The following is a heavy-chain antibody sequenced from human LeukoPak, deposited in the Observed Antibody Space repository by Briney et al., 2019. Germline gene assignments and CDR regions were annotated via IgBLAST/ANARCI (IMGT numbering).Heavy chain of an antibody. V-gene: IGHV3-23*01. Sequence: GGSLRLSCVASGFTFSSYGMSWVRQAPGKGLEWVSGISGSGDNTYYADSVRGRLTISRDNSKNTLYLQMNSLRVEDTAVYYCAKDGGYYNFDYWGQGTLVTVSS. CDR3: AKDGGYYNFDY. CDR1: GFTFSSYG. D-gene: IGHD3-22*01. J-gene: IGHJ4*02. CDR2: ISGSGDNT.